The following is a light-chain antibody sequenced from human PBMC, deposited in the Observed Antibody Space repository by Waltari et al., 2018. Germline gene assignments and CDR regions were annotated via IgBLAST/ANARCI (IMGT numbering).Light chain of an antibody. CDR2: KAS. CDR1: QSISTS. Sequence: DIQLTQSPSTLSASVGEKVTITCRASQSISTSLAWYQQKPGKAPEVLVYKASILESGVPSRFSGSGSGTEFTLLISSLQPDDFATYYCQQYSSYLYTFGQGTKLEI. V-gene: IGKV1-5*03. CDR3: QQYSSYLYT. J-gene: IGKJ2*01.